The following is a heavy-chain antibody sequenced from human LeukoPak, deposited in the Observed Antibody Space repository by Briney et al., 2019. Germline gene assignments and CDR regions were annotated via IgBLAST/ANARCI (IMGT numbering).Heavy chain of an antibody. V-gene: IGHV4-38-2*02. CDR1: GYSISSGYY. CDR2: IYHSGST. J-gene: IGHJ3*02. CDR3: ARDGARYCSGGSCSDAFDI. D-gene: IGHD2-15*01. Sequence: SETLSLTCAVSGYSISSGYYWGWIRQPPGKGLEWIGSIYHSGSTYYNPSLKSRVTISVDTSKNQFSLKLSSVTAADTAVYCCARDGARYCSGGSCSDAFDIWGQGTMVTVSS.